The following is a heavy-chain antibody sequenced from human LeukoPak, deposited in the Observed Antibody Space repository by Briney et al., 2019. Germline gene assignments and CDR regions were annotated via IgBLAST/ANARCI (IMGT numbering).Heavy chain of an antibody. V-gene: IGHV1-18*01. Sequence: GASVKVSCKASGYTFTSYGISWVRQAPGQGLEWMGWISAYNGNTNYAQKLQGRVTMTTDTSTSTAYMELRSLRSDDTAVYYCARDSLYSSSWEGPGAYYFDYWGQGTLVTVSS. CDR2: ISAYNGNT. CDR3: ARDSLYSSSWEGPGAYYFDY. CDR1: GYTFTSYG. J-gene: IGHJ4*02. D-gene: IGHD6-13*01.